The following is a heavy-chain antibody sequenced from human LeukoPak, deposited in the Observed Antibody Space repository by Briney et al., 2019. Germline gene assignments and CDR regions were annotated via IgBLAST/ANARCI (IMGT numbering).Heavy chain of an antibody. CDR3: ARGYCSGGSCYSPWFDP. Sequence: PGGSLRLSCAASGFTFSSYWMHWVRQAPGKGLVWVSRINSDGSGTSYADSVKGRFTISRDNAKNTLYLQMNSLRAEDTAVYYCARGYCSGGSCYSPWFDPWGQGTLVTVSS. J-gene: IGHJ5*02. V-gene: IGHV3-74*01. D-gene: IGHD2-15*01. CDR2: INSDGSGT. CDR1: GFTFSSYW.